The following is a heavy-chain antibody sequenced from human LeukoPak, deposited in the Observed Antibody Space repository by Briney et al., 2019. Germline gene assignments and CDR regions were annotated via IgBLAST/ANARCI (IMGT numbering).Heavy chain of an antibody. V-gene: IGHV1-69*13. CDR2: IIPIFGTA. Sequence: ASVKVSCKASGGTFSSYAISWVRQAPGQGLEWMGGIIPIFGTANYAQKFQGRVPITADESTSTAYMELSSLRSEDTAVYYCARALYYDFWSGYSEPAYYYYMDVWGKGTTVTVS. CDR1: GGTFSSYA. J-gene: IGHJ6*03. CDR3: ARALYYDFWSGYSEPAYYYYMDV. D-gene: IGHD3-3*01.